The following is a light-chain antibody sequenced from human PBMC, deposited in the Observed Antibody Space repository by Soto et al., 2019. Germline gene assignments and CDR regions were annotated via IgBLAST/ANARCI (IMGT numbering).Light chain of an antibody. CDR1: QSVSSN. CDR3: QQYNNWPPMYT. J-gene: IGKJ2*01. V-gene: IGKV3-15*01. CDR2: GAS. Sequence: EIGMTQSPDTLSVSPGERATLSCRASQSVSSNLAWYQQKPGQAPRLLIFGASTRATGIPARFSGSGSGTDFTLTISSLQSEDFAVYYCQQYNNWPPMYTFGQGTKLEIK.